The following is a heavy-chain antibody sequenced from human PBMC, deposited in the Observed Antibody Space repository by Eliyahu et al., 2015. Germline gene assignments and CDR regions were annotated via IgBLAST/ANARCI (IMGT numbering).Heavy chain of an antibody. V-gene: IGHV3-48*02. CDR2: ISSSSSTI. CDR1: GVPFGSYS. D-gene: IGHD3-3*02. CDR3: ARDLNTFY. Sequence: EVQLVESGGGLVQPGGSLXLPCAAXGVPFGSYSXXWVCEAPGKGLEWVSYISSSSSTIYYADSVKGRFTISRDNAKNSLYLQMNSLRDEDTAVYYCARDLNTFYWGQGTLVTVSS. J-gene: IGHJ4*02.